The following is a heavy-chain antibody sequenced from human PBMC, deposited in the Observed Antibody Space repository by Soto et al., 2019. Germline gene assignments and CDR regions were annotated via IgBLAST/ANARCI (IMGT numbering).Heavy chain of an antibody. D-gene: IGHD4-17*01. CDR1: GGSISSSSYY. CDR3: ARQKRATVTTGVGAFDI. V-gene: IGHV4-39*01. J-gene: IGHJ3*02. CDR2: IYYSGST. Sequence: SETLSLTCTVSGGSISSSSYYWGWIRQPPGKGLEWIGSIYYSGSTYYNPPLKSRVTISVDTSKNQFSLKLSSVTAADTAVYYCARQKRATVTTGVGAFDIWGQGTMVTVSS.